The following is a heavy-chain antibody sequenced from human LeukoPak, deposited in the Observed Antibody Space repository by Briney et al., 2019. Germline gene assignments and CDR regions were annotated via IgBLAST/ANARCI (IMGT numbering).Heavy chain of an antibody. CDR1: GYTFTTYG. CDR2: ISAYNGNT. V-gene: IGHV1-18*01. CDR3: AKDVAADRVGWFGP. D-gene: IGHD6-13*01. J-gene: IGHJ5*02. Sequence: GASVKVSCKASGYTFTTYGINWMRQAPGQGLEWMGWISAYNGNTNYAQKLQDRVTMTTDTTTSTDYMELRSLRSADTALYYLAKDVAADRVGWFGPRGQGNLVTVSS.